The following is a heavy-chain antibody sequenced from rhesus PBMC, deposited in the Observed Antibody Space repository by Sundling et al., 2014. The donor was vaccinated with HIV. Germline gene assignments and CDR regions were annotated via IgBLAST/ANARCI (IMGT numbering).Heavy chain of an antibody. Sequence: QVTLKESGPALVKPTQTLTLTCTFSGFSLSTSGMGVGWIRQPPGKALEWLASNYWDDDKYYSTSLKTRLTISKDTSKNQVVLTMTNMDPVDTATYFCARVIVVEFSAIYPWDYYFVLLGPGILVTVSS. D-gene: IGHD2-27*01. CDR3: ARVIVVEFSAIYPWDYYFVL. V-gene: IGHV2S1*01. J-gene: IGHJ4*01. CDR2: NYWDDDK. CDR1: GFSLSTSGMG.